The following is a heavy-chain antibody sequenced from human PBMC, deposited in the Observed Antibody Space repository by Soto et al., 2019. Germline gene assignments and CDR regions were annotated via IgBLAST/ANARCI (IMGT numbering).Heavy chain of an antibody. J-gene: IGHJ4*02. CDR2: INSDGSST. V-gene: IGHV3-74*03. D-gene: IGHD6-13*01. CDR3: ATDGDTSSWCFDY. Sequence: EVQLVESGGGLVQPGGSLRLSCAASGFTFSRYWMHWVRQAPGKGLVWVSRINSDGSSTTNADSVKGRFTISRDNAKNTLYLQMNSLRAEDTAVYYCATDGDTSSWCFDYWGQGTLVTVSS. CDR1: GFTFSRYW.